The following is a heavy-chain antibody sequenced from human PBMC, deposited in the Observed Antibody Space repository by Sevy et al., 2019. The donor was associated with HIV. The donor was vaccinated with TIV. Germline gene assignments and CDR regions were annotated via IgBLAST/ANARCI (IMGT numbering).Heavy chain of an antibody. V-gene: IGHV3-74*01. CDR2: INSDGSST. J-gene: IGHJ6*02. D-gene: IGHD4-17*01. CDR3: ARVSSAVTTDYYYGMDV. Sequence: GGSLRLSCAASGFTFSSYWMHWVRQAPGKGLVWVSRINSDGSSTSYADSGKGRFTISRDNAKNTLYLQMNSLRAEDTAAYYCARVSSAVTTDYYYGMDVWGQGTTVTVSS. CDR1: GFTFSSYW.